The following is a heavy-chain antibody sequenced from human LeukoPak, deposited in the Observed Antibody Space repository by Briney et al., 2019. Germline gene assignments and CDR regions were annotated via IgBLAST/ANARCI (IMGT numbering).Heavy chain of an antibody. D-gene: IGHD3-22*01. J-gene: IGHJ4*02. CDR3: ARGTDDTPWGFAY. Sequence: ASVKVSCKASGYTFTSYDINWVRQATGQGLEWMGWMNPNGGNTDNAQTFQGRGTMTRNTSISTAYMELSSLRSEDTAVYYCARGTDDTPWGFAYWGQGTLVTVSS. CDR2: MNPNGGNT. CDR1: GYTFTSYD. V-gene: IGHV1-8*01.